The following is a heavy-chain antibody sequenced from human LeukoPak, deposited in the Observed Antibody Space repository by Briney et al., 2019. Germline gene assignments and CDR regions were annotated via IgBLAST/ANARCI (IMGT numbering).Heavy chain of an antibody. V-gene: IGHV4-31*03. CDR1: GGSISSGGYY. J-gene: IGHJ5*02. CDR3: ARGIRIMITFGIIDP. CDR2: IYYSGST. D-gene: IGHD3-16*01. Sequence: PSETLSLTCTVSGGSISSGGYYWSWIRQHPGKGLEWIGYIYYSGSTYYNPSLKSRVTISVDTSKNQFSLKLSSVTAADTAVYYCARGIRIMITFGIIDPWGQGTLVTVSS.